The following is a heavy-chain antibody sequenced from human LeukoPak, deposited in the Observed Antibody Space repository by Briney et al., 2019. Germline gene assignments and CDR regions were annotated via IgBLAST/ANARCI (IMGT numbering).Heavy chain of an antibody. J-gene: IGHJ4*02. D-gene: IGHD3-22*01. CDR3: ARDSGYYDSSGYYPDY. V-gene: IGHV1-69*04. CDR2: IIPIFGIA. CDR1: GGTFSSYA. Sequence: ASVKVSCKACGGTFSSYAISWVRQAPGQGLEWMGRIIPIFGIANYAQKFQGRVTITADKSTSTAYMELSSLRSEDTAVYYCARDSGYYDSSGYYPDYWGQGTLVTVSS.